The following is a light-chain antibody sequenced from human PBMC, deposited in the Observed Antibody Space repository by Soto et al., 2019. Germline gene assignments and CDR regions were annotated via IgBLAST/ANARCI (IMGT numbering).Light chain of an antibody. CDR2: DAS. V-gene: IGKV3-11*01. CDR1: QSVSSSY. CDR3: QQRSNWPPSIT. Sequence: EIVLTQSPCTLSLSPGERATLSCRASQSVSSSYLAWYQQKPGQAPRLLIYDASNRATGIPARFSGSGSGTDFTLTISSLEPEDFAVYYCQQRSNWPPSITFGQGTRLEIK. J-gene: IGKJ5*01.